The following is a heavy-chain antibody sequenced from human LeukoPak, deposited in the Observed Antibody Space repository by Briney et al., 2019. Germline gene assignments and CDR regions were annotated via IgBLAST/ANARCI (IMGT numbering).Heavy chain of an antibody. CDR2: INPGNGGA. D-gene: IGHD5-12*01. CDR3: AREYSASEH. J-gene: IGHJ1*01. Sequence: VASVNVSCKASGYTFTGYYIHWVRQAPGQGLEWMGWINPGNGGAHYAQKFQGRITVTSDTSITTSYMELSRLTSDDTALYYCAREYSASEHWGQGSLVTVSS. CDR1: GYTFTGYY. V-gene: IGHV1-2*02.